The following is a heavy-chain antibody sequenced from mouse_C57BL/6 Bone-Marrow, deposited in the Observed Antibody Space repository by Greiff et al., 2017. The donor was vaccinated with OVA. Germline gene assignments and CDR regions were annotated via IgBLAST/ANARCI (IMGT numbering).Heavy chain of an antibody. J-gene: IGHJ4*01. CDR3: ARRYGNYYAMDY. Sequence: EVKLVESGGGLVKPGGSLKLSCAASGFTFSDYGMHWVRQAPEKGLEWVAYISSGSSTIYYADTVKGRFTISRDNAKNTLFLQMTSLRSEDTAMYYCARRYGNYYAMDYWGQGTSVTVSS. CDR2: ISSGSSTI. CDR1: GFTFSDYG. D-gene: IGHD2-1*01. V-gene: IGHV5-17*01.